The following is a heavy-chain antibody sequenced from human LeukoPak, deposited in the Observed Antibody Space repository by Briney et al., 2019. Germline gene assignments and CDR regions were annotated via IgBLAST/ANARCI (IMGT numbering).Heavy chain of an antibody. D-gene: IGHD1-26*01. CDR2: ISGSGGST. CDR3: ARDRVGVGVTFDY. CDR1: GFTFSSYA. J-gene: IGHJ4*02. Sequence: GGSLRLSCAASGFTFSSYAVSWVRQAPGKGLEWVSAISGSGGSTYYADSVKGRFTISRDNSKNTLYLQMNSLRAEDTAVYYCARDRVGVGVTFDYWGQGTLVTVSS. V-gene: IGHV3-23*01.